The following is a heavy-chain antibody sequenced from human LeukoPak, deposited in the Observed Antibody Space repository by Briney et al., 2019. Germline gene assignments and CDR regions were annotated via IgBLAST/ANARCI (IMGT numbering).Heavy chain of an antibody. CDR2: IYHSGST. Sequence: PSETLSLTCAVSGGSISSSNWWSWVRQPPGKGLEWIGEIYHSGSTNYNPSLKSRVTISVDKSKNQFSLKLSSVTAADTAVYYCARHFKYRHIVVVTAMDYWGQGTLVTVSS. V-gene: IGHV4-4*02. D-gene: IGHD2-21*02. CDR3: ARHFKYRHIVVVTAMDY. CDR1: GGSISSSNW. J-gene: IGHJ4*02.